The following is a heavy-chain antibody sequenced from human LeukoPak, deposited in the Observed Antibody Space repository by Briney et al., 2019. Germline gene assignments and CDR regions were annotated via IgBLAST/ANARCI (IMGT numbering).Heavy chain of an antibody. Sequence: ASVKVSCKASGYTFTSYYMHWVRQAPGQGLEWMGIINPSGGSTSYAQKFQGRVTMTRDMSTSTVYMELSSLRSEDTAVYYCARSIAAAGFMKNLGWSDPWGQGTLVTVSS. D-gene: IGHD6-13*01. J-gene: IGHJ5*02. CDR3: ARSIAAAGFMKNLGWSDP. CDR2: INPSGGST. CDR1: GYTFTSYY. V-gene: IGHV1-46*01.